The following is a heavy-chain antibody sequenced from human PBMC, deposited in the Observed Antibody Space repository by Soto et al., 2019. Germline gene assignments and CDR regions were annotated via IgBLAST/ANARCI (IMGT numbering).Heavy chain of an antibody. V-gene: IGHV3-23*01. CDR1: AFTFSSYA. J-gene: IGHJ4*02. D-gene: IGHD1-26*01. CDR3: AKKYRGTYPFDY. CDR2: IAGSGGDI. Sequence: GGSLRLSCAASAFTFSSYAMAWVRQAPGKGLEWVSSIAGSGGDISYADSVKGRFTIPRDNSKNTLYLQMDSLRAEDTAIYYCAKKYRGTYPFDYWGQGTLVTVSS.